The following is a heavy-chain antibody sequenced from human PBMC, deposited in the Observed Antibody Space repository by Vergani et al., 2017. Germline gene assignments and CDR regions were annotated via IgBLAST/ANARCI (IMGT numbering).Heavy chain of an antibody. V-gene: IGHV4-61*02. J-gene: IGHJ6*03. CDR3: AGSPIIAAAGTGFVDYYYYMDV. CDR1: GGSISSGSYY. CDR2: IYTSGST. Sequence: QVQLQESGPGLVKPSQTLSLTCTVSGGSISSGSYYWSWIRQPAGKGLEWIGRIYTSGSTNYNPSLKSRVTISVDTSKNQFSLKLSSVTAADTAVYYCAGSPIIAAAGTGFVDYYYYMDVWGKGTTVTVSS. D-gene: IGHD6-13*01.